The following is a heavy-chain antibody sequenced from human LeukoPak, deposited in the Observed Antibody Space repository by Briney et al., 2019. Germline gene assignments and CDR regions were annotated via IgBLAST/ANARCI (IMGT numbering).Heavy chain of an antibody. CDR1: GFTFSSYW. V-gene: IGHV3-7*01. Sequence: PGGSLRLSCAASGFTFSSYWMTWVRQAPGKGLEWVANIKEDGSEKYYLDSAKGRFTISRDNAKNLLSLQMNSLRAEDTAVYYCARNYFDYWGQGTLVTVSS. CDR2: IKEDGSEK. J-gene: IGHJ4*02. CDR3: ARNYFDY.